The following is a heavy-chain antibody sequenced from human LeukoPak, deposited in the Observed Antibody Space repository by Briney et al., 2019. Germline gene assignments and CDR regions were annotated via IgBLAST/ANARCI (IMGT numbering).Heavy chain of an antibody. D-gene: IGHD2-15*01. J-gene: IGHJ5*02. CDR3: ARDHLSPYCSGGSCFPRGFDP. CDR1: VTFSNAW. Sequence: GGSLRLSYAASVTFSNAWMNWVRQAPGKGLEWVSSISSSSSYIYYADSVKGRFTISRDNAKNSLYLQMNSLRAEDTAVYYCARDHLSPYCSGGSCFPRGFDPWGQGTLVTVSS. CDR2: ISSSSSYI. V-gene: IGHV3-21*01.